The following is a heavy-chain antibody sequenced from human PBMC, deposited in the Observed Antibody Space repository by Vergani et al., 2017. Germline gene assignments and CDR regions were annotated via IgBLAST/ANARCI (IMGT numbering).Heavy chain of an antibody. J-gene: IGHJ6*03. CDR1: GGTFSSYA. V-gene: IGHV1-18*01. D-gene: IGHD3-3*01. CDR3: AREKTKNYDFWSGYYPYYYYMDV. CDR2: ISAYNGNT. Sequence: QVQLVQSGAEVKKPGSSVKVSCKASGGTFSSYAISWVRQAPGQGLEWMGWISAYNGNTNYAQKLQGRVTMTTDTSTSTAYMELRSLRSDDTAVYYCAREKTKNYDFWSGYYPYYYYMDVWGKGTTVTVSS.